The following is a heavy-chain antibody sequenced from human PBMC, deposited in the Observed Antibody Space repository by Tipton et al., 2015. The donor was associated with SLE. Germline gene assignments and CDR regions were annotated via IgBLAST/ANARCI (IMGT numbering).Heavy chain of an antibody. CDR2: LSPNGVT. V-gene: IGHV4-38-2*01. J-gene: IGHJ4*02. D-gene: IGHD3-22*01. CDR1: GYSISSGYY. CDR3: ARHWVYYYDSGGYPEY. Sequence: TLSLTCVVSGYSISSGYYWGWLRHPPGKGLVWVGSLSPNGVTAYNPSLRNRVTIFGDRSKNHFSQSLTTVTAADTAVYYCARHWVYYYDSGGYPEYWGQGTLVTVSS.